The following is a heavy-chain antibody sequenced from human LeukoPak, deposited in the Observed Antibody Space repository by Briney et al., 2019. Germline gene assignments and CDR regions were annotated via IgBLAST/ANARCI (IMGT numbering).Heavy chain of an antibody. CDR1: GYTFTGYY. V-gene: IGHV1-2*02. CDR2: INPNSGGT. CDR3: ARDNGGDYFDY. D-gene: IGHD4-23*01. Sequence: GESLKVSYKASGYTFTGYYMHWVRQAPVQGLEWMGWINPNSGGTNYAQKFQGRVTMTRDTSISTAYMELSRLRSDDTAVYYCARDNGGDYFDYWGQGTLVTVSS. J-gene: IGHJ4*02.